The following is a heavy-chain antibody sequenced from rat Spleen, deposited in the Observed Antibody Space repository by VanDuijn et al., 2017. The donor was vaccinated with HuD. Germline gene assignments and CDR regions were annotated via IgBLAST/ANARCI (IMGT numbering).Heavy chain of an antibody. D-gene: IGHD1-1*01. Sequence: EVQLVESGGRLVQPGRSMKLSCAASGFTFSNYYMAWVRQAPTKGLEWVASISTGGGTTYYRDSVKGRFTISRDNSKSTLYLQMDSLRSEDTATYYCARHGLQSGWFAYWGQGTLVTVSS. CDR2: ISTGGGTT. CDR3: ARHGLQSGWFAY. V-gene: IGHV5-25*01. J-gene: IGHJ3*01. CDR1: GFTFSNYY.